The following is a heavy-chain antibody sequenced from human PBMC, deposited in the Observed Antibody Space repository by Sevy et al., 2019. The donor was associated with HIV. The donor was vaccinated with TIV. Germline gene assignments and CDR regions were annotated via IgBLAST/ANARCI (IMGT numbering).Heavy chain of an antibody. CDR3: ARDLGGSYFPDAFDI. CDR1: GFTFSSYS. V-gene: IGHV3-48*01. CDR2: ISSSSSTI. Sequence: GGSLRLSCAASGFTFSSYSMNWVRQAPGKGLEWVSYISSSSSTIYYADSVKGRFTISRDNAKNSRYLQMNSLRAEDTAVYYCARDLGGSYFPDAFDIWGQGTMVTVSS. J-gene: IGHJ3*02. D-gene: IGHD1-26*01.